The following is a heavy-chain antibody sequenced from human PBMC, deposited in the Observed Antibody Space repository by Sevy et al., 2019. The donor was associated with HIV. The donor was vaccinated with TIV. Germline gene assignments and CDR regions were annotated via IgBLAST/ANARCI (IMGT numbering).Heavy chain of an antibody. CDR1: GFTFSSYS. D-gene: IGHD1-7*01. CDR2: ISSSGRYI. J-gene: IGHJ4*02. V-gene: IGHV3-21*01. Sequence: GGSLRLSCAASGFTFSSYSMNWVRQGPGKGLEWVSSISSSGRYIYYADSVQGRFTISRDNAEDSLYLQMNNLRAEDTAVYYCARDALSGTSAYWGQGTLVTVSS. CDR3: ARDALSGTSAY.